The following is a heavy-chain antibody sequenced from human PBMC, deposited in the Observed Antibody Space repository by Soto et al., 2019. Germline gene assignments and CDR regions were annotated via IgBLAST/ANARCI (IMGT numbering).Heavy chain of an antibody. CDR3: ARGSAIVGGAEALDI. Sequence: QVQFVQSGAEVKKPGASVRVSCKTSGYTFINYGITWVRQAPGQGLEWRGWLSAYNGDTSSSEKVQDRFTMTTDTSKNTVYMDLRSLRSDDTAVYYCARGSAIVGGAEALDIWGQGTMVIVSS. J-gene: IGHJ3*02. V-gene: IGHV1-18*01. CDR1: GYTFINYG. D-gene: IGHD1-26*01. CDR2: LSAYNGDT.